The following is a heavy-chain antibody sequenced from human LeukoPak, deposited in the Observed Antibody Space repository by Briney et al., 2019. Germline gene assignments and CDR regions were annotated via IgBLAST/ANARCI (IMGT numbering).Heavy chain of an antibody. CDR3: ARLDYYGSGSYPGTVDY. V-gene: IGHV4-30-4*08. CDR2: IYYSGST. CDR1: GGSISSGDYY. D-gene: IGHD3-10*01. Sequence: PSETLSLTCTVSGGSISSGDYYWSWIRQPPGKGLEWIGYIYYSGSTYYNPSHKSRVTISVDTSKNQFSLKLSSVTAADTAVYYCARLDYYGSGSYPGTVDYWGQGTLVTVSS. J-gene: IGHJ4*02.